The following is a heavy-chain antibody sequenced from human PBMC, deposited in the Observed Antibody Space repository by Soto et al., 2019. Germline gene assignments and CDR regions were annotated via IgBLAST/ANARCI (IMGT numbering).Heavy chain of an antibody. CDR1: GGSISSGGYY. J-gene: IGHJ6*02. CDR2: IYYSGST. CDR3: ARVGSGYYDILTGLDYYYGMDV. V-gene: IGHV4-31*03. D-gene: IGHD3-9*01. Sequence: SETLSLTCTVSGGSISSGGYYWSWIRQHPGKGLEWIGYIYYSGSTYYNPSLKSRVTISVDTSKNQFSLKLSSVTAADTAVYYCARVGSGYYDILTGLDYYYGMDVWGQGTTVTVSS.